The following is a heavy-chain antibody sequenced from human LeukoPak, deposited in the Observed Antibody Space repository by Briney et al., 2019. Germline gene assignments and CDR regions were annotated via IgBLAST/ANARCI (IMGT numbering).Heavy chain of an antibody. Sequence: PSETLSLTCSVSGGSITSSSYYWGWIRQPPEKGLEWIGSIFYTGGTFYSPSLKSRVTISVDTSKNQFSLKLSSVTAADTAVYYCARQNYYRGGSYYGLAYFQHWGQGTLVTVSS. V-gene: IGHV4-39*01. CDR2: IFYTGGT. D-gene: IGHD1-26*01. CDR1: GGSITSSSYY. J-gene: IGHJ1*01. CDR3: ARQNYYRGGSYYGLAYFQH.